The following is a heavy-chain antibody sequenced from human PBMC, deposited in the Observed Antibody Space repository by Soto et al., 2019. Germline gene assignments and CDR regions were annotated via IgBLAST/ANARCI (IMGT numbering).Heavy chain of an antibody. CDR1: GFTFSSYN. CDR2: INSGSSYI. D-gene: IGHD6-19*01. V-gene: IGHV3-21*01. J-gene: IGHJ3*01. Sequence: EVQLVESGGGLVKPGGSLRLSCEVSGFTFSSYNMNWVRQAPGKGLERVSIINSGSSYIYYADSVKGRFSTSRVNAKKALYLQMTSLPAEDTAFYYCVGLPQWLGVDDAFDLWGQGTMVTVSS. CDR3: VGLPQWLGVDDAFDL.